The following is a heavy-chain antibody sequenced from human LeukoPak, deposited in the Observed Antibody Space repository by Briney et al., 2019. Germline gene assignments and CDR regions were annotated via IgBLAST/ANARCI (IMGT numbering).Heavy chain of an antibody. D-gene: IGHD4-17*01. J-gene: IGHJ5*01. CDR3: ARSHGDYWLDF. Sequence: SETLSLTCTVSGGSISSGGYYWSWIRQHPGKDLEWIGYIYYSGSTYYNPSLKSRVTISVDTSKNQFSLKLSSVTAADTAVYYCARSHGDYWLDFWGQGTLVTVSS. CDR2: IYYSGST. V-gene: IGHV4-31*03. CDR1: GGSISSGGYY.